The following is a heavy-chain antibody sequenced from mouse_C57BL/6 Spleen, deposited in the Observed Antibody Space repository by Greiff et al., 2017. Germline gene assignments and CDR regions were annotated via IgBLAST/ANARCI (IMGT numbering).Heavy chain of an antibody. CDR1: GYTFTSYW. Sequence: QVQLQQPGTELVKPGASVKLSCKASGYTFTSYWMHWVKQRPGQGLEWIGNINPSNGGTNYNEKFKSKATLTVDKSSSTAYMQLIILTSEVSSVYYCARSGAAQATMFAYWGQGTLVTVSA. J-gene: IGHJ3*01. V-gene: IGHV1-53*01. CDR3: ARSGAAQATMFAY. CDR2: INPSNGGT. D-gene: IGHD3-2*02.